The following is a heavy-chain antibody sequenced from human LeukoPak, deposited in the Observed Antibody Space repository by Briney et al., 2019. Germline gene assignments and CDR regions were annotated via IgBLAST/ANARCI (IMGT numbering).Heavy chain of an antibody. CDR1: GFIFSNYN. Sequence: GFLRLSCAASGFIFSNYNMNWVRQAPGKGLEWVSSISSSSGTTYYADSVKGRFTISGDNAKNSLYLQMNSLRAEDTAVYYCARALGYSYGYVVDYWGQGTLVTVSS. V-gene: IGHV3-48*01. J-gene: IGHJ4*02. CDR3: ARALGYSYGYVVDY. CDR2: ISSSSGTT. D-gene: IGHD5-18*01.